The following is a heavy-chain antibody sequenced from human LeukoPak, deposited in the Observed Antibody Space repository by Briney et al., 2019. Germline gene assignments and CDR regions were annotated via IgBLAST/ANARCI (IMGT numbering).Heavy chain of an antibody. J-gene: IGHJ4*02. V-gene: IGHV3-74*01. Sequence: PGGSLRLSCAASGFTFRSYWMHWVRQAPGKGLVWVSRINSDGSSTSYADSVKGRFTISRDNAKNTLHLQMNSLRAEDTAVYYCARETPYSSSWTVFDYWGLGTLVTVSS. D-gene: IGHD6-13*01. CDR2: INSDGSST. CDR1: GFTFRSYW. CDR3: ARETPYSSSWTVFDY.